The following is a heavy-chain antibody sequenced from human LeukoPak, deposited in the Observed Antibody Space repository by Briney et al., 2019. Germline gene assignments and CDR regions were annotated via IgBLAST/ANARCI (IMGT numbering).Heavy chain of an antibody. J-gene: IGHJ3*02. CDR2: IYTGGST. CDR3: ARDNYLLRAFDI. Sequence: GGSLRLSCAASGFTISSNYMTWVRQAPGKGLEWVSVIYTGGSTYYTDSVRGRFTIARDNSKNTLYLQMNGLRAEDTAVYYCARDNYLLRAFDIWGQGTMVTVSS. D-gene: IGHD4-11*01. CDR1: GFTISSNY. V-gene: IGHV3-53*01.